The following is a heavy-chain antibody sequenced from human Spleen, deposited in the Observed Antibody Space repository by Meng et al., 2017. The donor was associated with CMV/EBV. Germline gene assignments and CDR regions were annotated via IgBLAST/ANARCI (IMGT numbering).Heavy chain of an antibody. V-gene: IGHV4-59*01. J-gene: IGHJ5*02. CDR2: IDYSGFT. CDR3: AKGGGRGYYQNGFDP. D-gene: IGHD3-3*01. CDR1: GGSINSYY. Sequence: SETLALTCTVSGGSINSYYWSWIRQPPGKGLESIGCIDYSGFTNYNPSLKSRVTISVDTSKNQFSLKLNSVTAADTAVYYCAKGGGRGYYQNGFDPWGQGTLVTVSS.